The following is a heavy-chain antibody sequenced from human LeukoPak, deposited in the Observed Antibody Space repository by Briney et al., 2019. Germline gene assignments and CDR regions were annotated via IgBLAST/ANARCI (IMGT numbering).Heavy chain of an antibody. CDR1: GFTFSGYG. J-gene: IGHJ4*02. Sequence: GGSLRLSCAASGFTFSGYGMSWVRQAPGKGLKLVSAISGSGGSTYYADSLKGRITISGDNSKKTLYLQMNSLRAEDTAVYYCAKGVGYCSGGSCQQFDYWGQGTMVTVSS. V-gene: IGHV3-23*01. D-gene: IGHD2-15*01. CDR3: AKGVGYCSGGSCQQFDY. CDR2: ISGSGGST.